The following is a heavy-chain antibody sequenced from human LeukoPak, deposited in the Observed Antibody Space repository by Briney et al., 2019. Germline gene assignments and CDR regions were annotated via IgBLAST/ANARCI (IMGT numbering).Heavy chain of an antibody. V-gene: IGHV1-18*01. CDR3: ARDREYQLLSRAFDI. CDR1: GYTFTSYG. D-gene: IGHD2-2*01. Sequence: ASVKVSCKASGYTFTSYGISWVRQAPGQGLEWMGWISAYNGNTNYAQKLQGRVTMTTDTSTSTAYMELRSLRSDDTAVYYCARDREYQLLSRAFDIWGRGTMVTVSS. CDR2: ISAYNGNT. J-gene: IGHJ3*02.